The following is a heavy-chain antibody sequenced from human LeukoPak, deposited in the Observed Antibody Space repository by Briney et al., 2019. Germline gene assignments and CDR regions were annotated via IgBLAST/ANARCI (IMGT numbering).Heavy chain of an antibody. CDR1: GFTVSSNY. CDR2: IYSGGST. V-gene: IGHV3-53*01. CDR3: ARERSMGSGSYPYYYYYYGMDV. D-gene: IGHD3-10*01. J-gene: IGHJ6*02. Sequence: GGSLRLSCAASGFTVSSNYMSWVRQAPGKGLEWVSVIYSGGSTYYADSVKGRFTISRDNSKNTLYLQMNSLRAEDTAVYYCARERSMGSGSYPYYYYYYGMDVWGQGTTVTVSS.